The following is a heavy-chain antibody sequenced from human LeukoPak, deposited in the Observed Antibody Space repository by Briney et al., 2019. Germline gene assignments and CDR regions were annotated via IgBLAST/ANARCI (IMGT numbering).Heavy chain of an antibody. J-gene: IGHJ6*03. CDR1: GGSIGSYY. D-gene: IGHD3-10*01. CDR2: IYTSGST. Sequence: SETLSLTCTVSGGSIGSYYWSWIRQPAGKGLEWIGRIYTSGSTNYNPSLKSRVTMSVDTSKNQFSLKLSSVTAADTAVYYCARDYLPHYYGSGSYYYYYMDVWGKGTAVTVSS. CDR3: ARDYLPHYYGSGSYYYYYMDV. V-gene: IGHV4-4*07.